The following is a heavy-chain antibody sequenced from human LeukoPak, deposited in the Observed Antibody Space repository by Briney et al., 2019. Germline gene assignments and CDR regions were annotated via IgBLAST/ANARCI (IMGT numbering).Heavy chain of an antibody. CDR3: TRDSGTYNWFDP. CDR1: GFSFSGSA. J-gene: IGHJ5*02. D-gene: IGHD1-26*01. Sequence: PGGSLKLSCAASGFSFSGSAIHWVRQSSGEGLEGVGQIDKKDKGYATATAYAASVKGRFTISRDDSINTAYLQMKSLKTEDTALYYCTRDSGTYNWFDPWGQGTLVTVSS. CDR2: IDKKDKGYATAT. V-gene: IGHV3-73*01.